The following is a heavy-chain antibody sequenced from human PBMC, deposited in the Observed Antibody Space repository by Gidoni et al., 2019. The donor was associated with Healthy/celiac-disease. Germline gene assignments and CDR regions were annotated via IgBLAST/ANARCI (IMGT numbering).Heavy chain of an antibody. CDR3: ARDYGDYNEYYFDY. D-gene: IGHD4-17*01. J-gene: IGHJ4*02. V-gene: IGHV3-21*01. CDR1: GFTFSSYS. CDR2: ISSSSSYI. Sequence: EVQLVESGGGLVKPGGSLRLSCAASGFTFSSYSMNWVRQAPGKGLEWVSSISSSSSYIYYADSVKGRFTISRDNAKNSLYLQMNSLRAEDTAVYYCARDYGDYNEYYFDYWGQGTLVTVSS.